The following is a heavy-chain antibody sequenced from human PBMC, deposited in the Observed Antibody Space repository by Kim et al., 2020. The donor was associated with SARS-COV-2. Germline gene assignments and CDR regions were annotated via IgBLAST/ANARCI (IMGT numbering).Heavy chain of an antibody. D-gene: IGHD6-6*01. CDR2: RWYNGSSR. V-gene: IGHV3-33*01. CDR1: GFTFSSYG. CDR3: ARAIYSSSSRYYYYGMDV. Sequence: GGSLRLSCAASGFTFSSYGMHWVRQAPGKGLEYVSVRWYNGSSRYYANSVKDRFTISRDNSKNTLYLQMTSLRAEDTAVYYCARAIYSSSSRYYYYGMDVWGQGTTVTVSS. J-gene: IGHJ6*02.